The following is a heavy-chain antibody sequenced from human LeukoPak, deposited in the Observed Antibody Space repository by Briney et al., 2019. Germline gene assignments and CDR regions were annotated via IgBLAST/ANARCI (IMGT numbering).Heavy chain of an antibody. CDR2: INHSGST. CDR3: ALRRVYAMRWFYP. V-gene: IGHV4-34*01. Sequence: ASGTRCLTCAVYGFSLSGYDWSWIRQSPGKGLEWMGEINHSGSTNYNPSLQSRVTISVDPSKNQFSLKVSSVTAADTAVYYCALRRVYAMRWFYPWGEGTLVTVSS. J-gene: IGHJ5*02. D-gene: IGHD2-8*01. CDR1: GFSLSGYD.